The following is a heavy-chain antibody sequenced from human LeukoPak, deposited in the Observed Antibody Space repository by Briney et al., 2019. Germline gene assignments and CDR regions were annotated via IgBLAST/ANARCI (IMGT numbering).Heavy chain of an antibody. CDR1: GFTFSSYE. D-gene: IGHD3-22*01. J-gene: IGHJ4*02. CDR2: ISSSGSTI. CDR3: AKEDSSGYSLKSYFDY. V-gene: IGHV3-48*03. Sequence: GGSLRLSCAASGFTFSSYEMNWVRQAPGKGLEWVSYISSSGSTIYYADSVKGRFTISRDNSKNTLYLQMNGLRAEDTAVYYCAKEDSSGYSLKSYFDYWGQGTLVTVSS.